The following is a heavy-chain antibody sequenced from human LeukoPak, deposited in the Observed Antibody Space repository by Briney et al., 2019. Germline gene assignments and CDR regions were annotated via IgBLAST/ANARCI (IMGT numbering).Heavy chain of an antibody. Sequence: GGSLRLSCAASGFTVSSNYMSWVRQAPGKGLEWVSVIYSGGSTYYADSVKGRFTTSRDNSKNTLYLQMNSLRAEDTAVYYCARDPYSSGWPFDYWGQGTLVTVSS. D-gene: IGHD6-19*01. V-gene: IGHV3-66*01. CDR3: ARDPYSSGWPFDY. CDR2: IYSGGST. J-gene: IGHJ4*02. CDR1: GFTVSSNY.